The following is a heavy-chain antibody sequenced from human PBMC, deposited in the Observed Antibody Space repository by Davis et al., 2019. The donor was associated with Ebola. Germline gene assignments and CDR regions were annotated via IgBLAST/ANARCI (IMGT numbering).Heavy chain of an antibody. CDR3: ARRVATSFWYFGL. CDR2: IYPGDSDT. Sequence: GESLKISCKASGYSFTTYWIGWVRQMPGKGLEWMGIIYPGDSDTRYSPSFQGQVTISADKSISTAYLQWSSLKASDTAMYYCARRVATSFWYFGLWGRGTLVTVSS. D-gene: IGHD5-12*01. J-gene: IGHJ2*01. CDR1: GYSFTTYW. V-gene: IGHV5-51*01.